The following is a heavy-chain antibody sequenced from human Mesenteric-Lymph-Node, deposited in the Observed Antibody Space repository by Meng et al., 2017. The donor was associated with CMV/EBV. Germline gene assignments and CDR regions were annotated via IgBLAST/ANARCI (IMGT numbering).Heavy chain of an antibody. CDR3: AKERGATSYYGMDV. D-gene: IGHD3-16*01. V-gene: IGHV3-23*01. CDR1: GFTFSNYG. CDR2: ISGSGVST. J-gene: IGHJ6*02. Sequence: GESLKISCAASGFTFSNYGMSWVRQAPGKGLEWVSHISGSGVSTYYADFVKGRFTISRDNSKNTLYLQLISLRVEDTAVYYCAKERGATSYYGMDVWGQGATVTVSS.